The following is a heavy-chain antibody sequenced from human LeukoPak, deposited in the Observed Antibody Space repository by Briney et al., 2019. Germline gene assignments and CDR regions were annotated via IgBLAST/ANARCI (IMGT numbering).Heavy chain of an antibody. J-gene: IGHJ5*02. CDR2: VHPDTGYA. V-gene: IGHV1-8*01. Sequence: ASVTVSCKPSGYPFTTYEINWVRQAAGQGLEWMGWVHPDTGYADYAQKFQGRVTMTSDTSISTAFMELSSLRSDDTAVYFCARGPRNDPWGQGTLVTASS. CDR3: ARGPRNDP. CDR1: GYPFTTYE. D-gene: IGHD1-14*01.